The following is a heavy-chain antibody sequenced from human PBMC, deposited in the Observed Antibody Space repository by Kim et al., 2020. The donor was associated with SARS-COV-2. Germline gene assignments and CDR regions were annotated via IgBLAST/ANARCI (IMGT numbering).Heavy chain of an antibody. CDR2: IYYSGST. CDR1: GGSISSSSYY. CDR3: ARKGWAVARNWFDP. D-gene: IGHD6-19*01. J-gene: IGHJ5*02. V-gene: IGHV4-39*01. Sequence: SETLSLTCTVSGGSISSSSYYWGWIRQPPGKGLEWIGSIYYSGSTYYNPSLKSRVTISVDTSKNQFSLKLSSVTAADTAVYYCARKGWAVARNWFDPWGQGTLVTVSS.